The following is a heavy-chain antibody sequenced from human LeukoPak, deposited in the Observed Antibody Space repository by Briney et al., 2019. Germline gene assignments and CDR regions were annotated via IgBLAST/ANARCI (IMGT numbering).Heavy chain of an antibody. J-gene: IGHJ4*02. D-gene: IGHD6-13*01. CDR1: GFTFSNYV. CDR2: ISGSGGST. CDR3: ARAAAGTIMGWIFDY. V-gene: IGHV3-23*01. Sequence: GSLRLSCAASGFTFSNYVMSWVRQAPGKGLKWVSTISGSGGSTYYADSVKGRFTISRDNSKNTLYLQMNSLRAEDTAVYYCARAAAGTIMGWIFDYWGQGTLVTVSS.